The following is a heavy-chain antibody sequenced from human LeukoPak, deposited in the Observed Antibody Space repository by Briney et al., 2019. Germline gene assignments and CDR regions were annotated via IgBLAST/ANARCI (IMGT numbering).Heavy chain of an antibody. D-gene: IGHD2-21*02. CDR3: AKGPYCGGDCYSNYWYFDL. V-gene: IGHV3-30*18. CDR1: GFTFSSYG. CDR2: ISYDGSNK. J-gene: IGHJ2*01. Sequence: GGSLRLSCAASGFTFSSYGMHWVRQAPGKGLEWVAVISYDGSNKYYADSVKGRFTISRDNSKNTLYLQMNGLRAEDTAVYYCAKGPYCGGDCYSNYWYFDLWGRGTLVTVSS.